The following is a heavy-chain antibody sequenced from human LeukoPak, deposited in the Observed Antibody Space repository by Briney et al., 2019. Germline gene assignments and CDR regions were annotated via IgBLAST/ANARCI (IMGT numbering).Heavy chain of an antibody. CDR3: TRVITIA. Sequence: GGSLRLSCTASGFTFGDYAMSWVRRAPGKGLEWVGFIRSKAYGGTTEYAASVKGRFTISRDDSKSIAYLQMNSLKTEDTAVYYCTRVITIAWGQGTLVTVSS. CDR1: GFTFGDYA. D-gene: IGHD3-3*01. J-gene: IGHJ5*02. CDR2: IRSKAYGGTT. V-gene: IGHV3-49*04.